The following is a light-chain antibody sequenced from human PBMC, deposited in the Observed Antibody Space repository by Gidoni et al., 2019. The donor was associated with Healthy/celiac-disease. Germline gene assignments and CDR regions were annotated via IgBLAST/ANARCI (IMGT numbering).Light chain of an antibody. CDR3: QQYNRYWT. CDR1: QSISIW. Sequence: DIPMPQSPSTLSASVGDRVTITCRASQSISIWLAWYQQKPGKAPKLLIYKAANLESGVPSRFRGSGSGTEVTLTISSLQPDDCATYYCQQYNRYWTFGQGTKVEIK. J-gene: IGKJ1*01. CDR2: KAA. V-gene: IGKV1-5*03.